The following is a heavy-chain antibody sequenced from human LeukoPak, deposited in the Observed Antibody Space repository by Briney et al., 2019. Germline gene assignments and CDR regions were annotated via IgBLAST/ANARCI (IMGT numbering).Heavy chain of an antibody. CDR1: GYSISSGYY. V-gene: IGHV4-38-2*02. D-gene: IGHD3-9*01. Sequence: SETLSLTCTVSGYSISSGYYWGWIRQPPGKGLEWIGSIYHSGSTYYNPSLKSRVTISVDTSKNQFSLKLSFVTAADTAVYYCAITISWHSRAYYYYGMDVWGQGTTVTASS. J-gene: IGHJ6*02. CDR3: AITISWHSRAYYYYGMDV. CDR2: IYHSGST.